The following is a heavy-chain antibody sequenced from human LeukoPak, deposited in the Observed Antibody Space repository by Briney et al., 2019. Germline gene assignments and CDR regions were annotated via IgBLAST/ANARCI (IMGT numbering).Heavy chain of an antibody. CDR3: ARDYGGNSRKNWYFDL. D-gene: IGHD4-23*01. CDR2: IYTSGST. CDR1: GGSISSGTYY. V-gene: IGHV4-61*09. J-gene: IGHJ2*01. Sequence: SETLSLTCTVSGGSISSGTYYWSWIRQPAGKGLEWIGHIYTSGSTNYNPSLKSRFTISVDTSKNQFSLKLNSVTAADTAVYYCARDYGGNSRKNWYFDLWGRGTLVTVSS.